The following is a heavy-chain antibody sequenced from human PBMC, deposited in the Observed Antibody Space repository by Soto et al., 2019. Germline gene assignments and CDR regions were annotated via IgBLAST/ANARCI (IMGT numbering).Heavy chain of an antibody. CDR1: GYSFTSYG. D-gene: IGHD5-18*01. V-gene: IGHV1-18*01. J-gene: IGHJ6*02. CDR2: ISPYNGRT. Sequence: ASVKVSCKASGYSFTSYGIGWVRQVPGQGPEWMGWISPYNGRTNYAQSVKGRVVMTTDISTNTVYLELRSLRSDDSAIYYCGGCGTDSYAMDVWAKGPRSPSP. CDR3: GGCGTDSYAMDV.